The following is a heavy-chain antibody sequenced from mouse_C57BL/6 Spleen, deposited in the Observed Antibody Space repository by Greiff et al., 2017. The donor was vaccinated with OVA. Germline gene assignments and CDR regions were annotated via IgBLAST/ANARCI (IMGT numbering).Heavy chain of an antibody. V-gene: IGHV1-52*01. CDR3: ARLGYYGSSGYFDV. CDR1: GYTFTSYW. Sequence: VQLQQSGAELVRPGSSVKLSCKASGYTFTSYWMHWVKQRPIQGLEWIGNIDPSDSETHYNQKFKDKATLTVDKSSSTAYMQLSSLTSEDSAVYYCARLGYYGSSGYFDVWGTGTTVTVSS. D-gene: IGHD1-1*01. J-gene: IGHJ1*03. CDR2: IDPSDSET.